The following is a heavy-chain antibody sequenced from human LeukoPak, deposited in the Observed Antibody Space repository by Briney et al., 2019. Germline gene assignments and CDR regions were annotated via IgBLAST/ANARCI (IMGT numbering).Heavy chain of an antibody. CDR3: ARGKGYSYGYRFDY. CDR2: IDTSGST. D-gene: IGHD5-18*01. CDR1: GGSISNNY. J-gene: IGHJ4*02. V-gene: IGHV4-4*07. Sequence: PSETLSLTCTVSGGSISNNYWSWIRQPAGKGLEWIGRIDTSGSTNYNPSLKSRVTISVDTSKNQFSLKLSSVTAADTAVYYCARGKGYSYGYRFDYWGQGTLVTVSS.